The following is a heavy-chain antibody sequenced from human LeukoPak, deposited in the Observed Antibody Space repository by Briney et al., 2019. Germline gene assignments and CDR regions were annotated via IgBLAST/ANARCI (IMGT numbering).Heavy chain of an antibody. CDR3: ARDRAAAGTGGFDY. V-gene: IGHV4-59*01. J-gene: IGHJ4*02. D-gene: IGHD6-13*01. CDR1: GFIFSNGW. Sequence: GSLRLSCAASGFIFSNGWMSWVRQAPGKGLEWIGYIYYSGSTNYNPSLKSRVTISVDTSKNQFSLKLSSVTAADTAVYYCARDRAAAGTGGFDYWGQGTLVTVSS. CDR2: IYYSGST.